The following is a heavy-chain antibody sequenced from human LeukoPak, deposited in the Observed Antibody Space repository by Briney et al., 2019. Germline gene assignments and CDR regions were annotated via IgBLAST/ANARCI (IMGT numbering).Heavy chain of an antibody. Sequence: PSETLSLTCTVSGGSISSSSYYWGWIRQPPGKGLEWIGSIYYSGSTYYNPSLKSRVTISVDTSKNQFSLKLSSVTAADTAVYYCARGGDGYNRRHYYYYMDVWGKGTTVTVSS. J-gene: IGHJ6*03. CDR2: IYYSGST. CDR1: GGSISSSSYY. D-gene: IGHD5-24*01. CDR3: ARGGDGYNRRHYYYYMDV. V-gene: IGHV4-39*01.